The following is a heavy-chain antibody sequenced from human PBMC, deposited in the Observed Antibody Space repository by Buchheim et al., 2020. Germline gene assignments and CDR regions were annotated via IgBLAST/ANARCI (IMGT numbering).Heavy chain of an antibody. D-gene: IGHD3-10*01. Sequence: EVQLVESGGGLVQPGGSLRLSCAASGFTFSPYWMSWVRQAPGKGLEWVANIKQDGSEKYYVGSVKGRFTISRDNAKNSLYLQMNRLRAEDTAVYYCARERYYGSGSPFDYWGQGTL. V-gene: IGHV3-7*03. CDR1: GFTFSPYW. J-gene: IGHJ4*02. CDR3: ARERYYGSGSPFDY. CDR2: IKQDGSEK.